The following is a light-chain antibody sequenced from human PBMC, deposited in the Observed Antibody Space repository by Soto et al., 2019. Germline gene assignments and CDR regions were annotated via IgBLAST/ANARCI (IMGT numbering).Light chain of an antibody. CDR1: QSLLHRNGYNY. Sequence: DIVMTQSPLSLSVTPGEPASISCRSSQSLLHRNGYNYLDWYLQKPGQSPQLLIYLGSNRASGVPDRFSGSGSGTDFTLRISRVEAEDVGVYYCMQAVQTPLTFGGGTKVEIK. CDR2: LGS. V-gene: IGKV2-28*01. J-gene: IGKJ4*01. CDR3: MQAVQTPLT.